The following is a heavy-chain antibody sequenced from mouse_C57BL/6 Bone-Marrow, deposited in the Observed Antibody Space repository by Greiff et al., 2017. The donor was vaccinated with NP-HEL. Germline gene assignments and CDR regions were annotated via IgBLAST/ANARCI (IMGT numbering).Heavy chain of an antibody. CDR2: ISYDGSN. Sequence: EVQLLESGPGLVKPSQSLSLTCSVTGYSITSGYYWNWIRQFPGNKLEWMGYISYDGSNNYNPSLKNRISITRDTSKNQIFLKLNSVTTEDTATYNCARDEGVADWYFEVWGTGTTVTVSS. J-gene: IGHJ1*03. V-gene: IGHV3-6*01. CDR3: ARDEGVADWYFEV. D-gene: IGHD1-1*02. CDR1: GYSITSGYY.